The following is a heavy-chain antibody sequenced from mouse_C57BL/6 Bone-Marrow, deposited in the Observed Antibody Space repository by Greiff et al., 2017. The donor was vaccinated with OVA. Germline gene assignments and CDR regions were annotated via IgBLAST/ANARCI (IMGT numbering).Heavy chain of an antibody. CDR1: GYTFTSYW. V-gene: IGHV1-55*01. D-gene: IGHD2-3*01. Sequence: QVQLQQPGAELVKPGASVKMSCKASGYTFTSYWITWVQQRPGQGLAWIGDIYSGSGSTNYNAKVTSKATQTVDTSSSPTYMQLSSLTSEDAAVYYCARLYDPHFGCWGKGTTVTVAS. CDR2: IYSGSGST. J-gene: IGHJ2*01. CDR3: ARLYDPHFGC.